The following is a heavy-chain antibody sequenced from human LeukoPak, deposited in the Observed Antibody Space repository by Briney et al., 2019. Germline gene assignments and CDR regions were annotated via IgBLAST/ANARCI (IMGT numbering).Heavy chain of an antibody. Sequence: GRSLRLSCAASGFTFSNYGMHWVRQAPGKGLEWVAVISYEGNRKYYVDSVKGRFTISRDNSKNTLYLQMNSLRAEDTAVYYCAKGYCSSTSCYPEAPSDYWGQGTLVTVSS. V-gene: IGHV3-30*18. CDR3: AKGYCSSTSCYPEAPSDY. J-gene: IGHJ4*02. CDR1: GFTFSNYG. CDR2: ISYEGNRK. D-gene: IGHD2-2*01.